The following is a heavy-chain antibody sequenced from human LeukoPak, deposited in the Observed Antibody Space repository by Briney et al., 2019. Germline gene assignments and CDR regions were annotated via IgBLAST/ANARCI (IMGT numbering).Heavy chain of an antibody. CDR3: AREGYTNGWYRN. CDR2: IFSSGST. CDR1: GFIVSSNY. Sequence: GGSLRLSCAASGFIVSSNYMSWVRQAPGRGLEWVSAIFSSGSTYYADSVKGRFTISRDNSKNTLYLQMNSLRAEDTAVYFCAREGYTNGWYRNWGQGTLVTVSS. V-gene: IGHV3-53*01. D-gene: IGHD6-19*01. J-gene: IGHJ4*02.